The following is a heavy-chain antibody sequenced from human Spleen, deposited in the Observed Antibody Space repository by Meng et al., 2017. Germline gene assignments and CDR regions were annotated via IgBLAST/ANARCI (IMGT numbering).Heavy chain of an antibody. CDR2: ISAYNGNT. J-gene: IGHJ5*02. Sequence: QVQLVQSGTEMKKPGASVKVSCKASGYSLSNYGISWVRQAPGQGLEWMGWISAYNGNTNYAQNLQGRVTMTTDTSTSTAYMELRSLRSDDTAVYYCARAPIAVAGQTFDPWGQGTLVTVSS. V-gene: IGHV1-18*01. CDR1: GYSLSNYG. CDR3: ARAPIAVAGQTFDP. D-gene: IGHD6-19*01.